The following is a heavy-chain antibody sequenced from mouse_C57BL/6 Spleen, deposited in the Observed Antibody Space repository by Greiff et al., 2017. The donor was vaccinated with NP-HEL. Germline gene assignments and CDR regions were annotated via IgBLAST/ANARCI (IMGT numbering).Heavy chain of an antibody. CDR3: ATLMRGAMDY. Sequence: EVQGVESGGDLVKPGGSLKLSCAASGFTFSSYGMSWVRQTPDKRLEWVATISSVGSYTYYPDSVKGRFTISRDNAKNTLYLQMSSLKSEDTAMYYCATLMRGAMDYWGQGTSVTVSS. V-gene: IGHV5-6*01. CDR2: ISSVGSYT. J-gene: IGHJ4*01. CDR1: GFTFSSYG.